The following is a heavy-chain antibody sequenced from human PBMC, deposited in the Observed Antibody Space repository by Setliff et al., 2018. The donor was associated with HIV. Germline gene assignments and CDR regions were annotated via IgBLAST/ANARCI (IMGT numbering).Heavy chain of an antibody. J-gene: IGHJ4*02. Sequence: PSETLSLTCAVSGGSISGSYYWAWIRQPPGKGLEWIGGTYFRGGTYNNPSLENRFSISIDTSENQISLKLYSVTAADTAIYYCGRHRVAARPSYFDPWGQGTRVTVSS. CDR2: TYFRGGT. CDR3: GRHRVAARPSYFDP. V-gene: IGHV4-39*01. CDR1: GGSISGSYY. D-gene: IGHD6-6*01.